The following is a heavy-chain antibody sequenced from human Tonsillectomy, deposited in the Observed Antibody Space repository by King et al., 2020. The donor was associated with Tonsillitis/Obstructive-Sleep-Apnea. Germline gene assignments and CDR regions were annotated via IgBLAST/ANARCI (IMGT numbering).Heavy chain of an antibody. Sequence: QLVQSGGGVVQPGRSLRLSCAASGFTFSSYGMHWVRQAPGKGLEWVAVIWYDGSNKYYADSVKGRFTISRDNSKNTLYLQMNSLRAEDTAVYYCARDGNFRYCSGGSCYSPGYYYYYYMDVWGKGTTVTVSS. CDR2: IWYDGSNK. J-gene: IGHJ6*03. D-gene: IGHD2-15*01. CDR1: GFTFSSYG. V-gene: IGHV3-33*01. CDR3: ARDGNFRYCSGGSCYSPGYYYYYYMDV.